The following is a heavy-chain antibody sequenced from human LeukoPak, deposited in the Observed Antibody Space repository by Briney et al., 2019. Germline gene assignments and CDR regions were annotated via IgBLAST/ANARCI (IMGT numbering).Heavy chain of an antibody. V-gene: IGHV3-53*01. J-gene: IGHJ3*02. Sequence: GGSLRLSCAASGFTVSSNYMSWVRQAPGKGLEWVSVIYSGGSTYYADSVKGRFTISRDNSKNTLYLQMNSLRAEDTAAYYCARGGSWLWFGELSTTPDAFDIWGQGTMVTVSS. CDR1: GFTVSSNY. D-gene: IGHD3-10*01. CDR2: IYSGGST. CDR3: ARGGSWLWFGELSTTPDAFDI.